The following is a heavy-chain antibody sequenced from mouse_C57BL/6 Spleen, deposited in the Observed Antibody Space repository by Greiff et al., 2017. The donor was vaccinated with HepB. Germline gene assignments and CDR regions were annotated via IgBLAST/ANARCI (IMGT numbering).Heavy chain of an antibody. J-gene: IGHJ2*01. CDR2: ISSGGDYI. CDR1: GFTFSSYA. CDR3: TRITTVVVGGYYFDY. D-gene: IGHD1-1*01. Sequence: EVKLVESGEGLVKPGGSLKLSCAASGFTFSSYAMSWVRQTPEKRLEWVAYISSGGDYIYYADTVKGRFTISRDNARNTLYLQMSSLKSEDTAMYYCTRITTVVVGGYYFDYWGQGTTLTVSS. V-gene: IGHV5-9-1*02.